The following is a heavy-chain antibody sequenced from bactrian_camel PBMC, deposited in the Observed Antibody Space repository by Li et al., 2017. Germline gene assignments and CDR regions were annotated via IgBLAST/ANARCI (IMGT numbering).Heavy chain of an antibody. CDR1: GFTFTSYS. J-gene: IGHJ4*01. D-gene: IGHD3*01. Sequence: VQLVESGGGLVQPGGSLRLSCEASGFTFTSYSMSWVRQAPGKKREVVARVNHVGGTRYADFVKGRFTISQDNTKNAPYLQMNSLSPEDTAMYYCASDQAGWVAPGCTSGSWSPDYWGQGTQVTVS. CDR2: VNHVGGT. V-gene: IGHV3S42*01. CDR3: ASDQAGWVAPGCTSGSWSPDY.